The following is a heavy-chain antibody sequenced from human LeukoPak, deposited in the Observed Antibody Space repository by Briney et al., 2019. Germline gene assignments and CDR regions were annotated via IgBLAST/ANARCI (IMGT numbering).Heavy chain of an antibody. CDR2: ISAYNGNT. D-gene: IGHD3-22*01. V-gene: IGHV1-18*01. CDR1: GYTFTSYG. J-gene: IGHJ4*02. CDR3: ARDGVHDSSGYYYVN. Sequence: ASVKVSCKASGYTFTSYGISWVRQAPGQGPEWMGWISAYNGNTNYAQKLQGRVTMTTDTSTSTAYMELRSLRSDDTAVYYCARDGVHDSSGYYYVNWGQGTLVTVSS.